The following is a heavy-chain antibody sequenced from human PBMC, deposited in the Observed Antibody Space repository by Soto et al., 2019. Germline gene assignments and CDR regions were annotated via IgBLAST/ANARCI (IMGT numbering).Heavy chain of an antibody. J-gene: IGHJ4*02. CDR1: GYTFTSYY. CDR2: INPSGGST. CDR3: AKDISLGELSAPDH. V-gene: IGHV1-46*01. D-gene: IGHD3-16*02. Sequence: GPSVKVSCKASGYTFTSYYMHWVRQAPGQGLEWMGIINPSGGSTSYAQKFQGRVTMTRDTSTSTVYMELNSLRPEDTALYYCAKDISLGELSAPDHWGQGTLVTVSS.